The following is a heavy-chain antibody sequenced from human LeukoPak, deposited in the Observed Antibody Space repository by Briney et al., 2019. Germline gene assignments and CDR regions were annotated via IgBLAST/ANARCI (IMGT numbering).Heavy chain of an antibody. J-gene: IGHJ3*02. CDR3: VITGYSSSHDAFDI. V-gene: IGHV3-30*02. Sequence: GGSLRLSCAASGFTFSSYGMHWVRQAPGKGLEWVAFIRYDGSNKYYADSVKGRFTISRDNSKNTLYLQMNSLRAEDTAVYYCVITGYSSSHDAFDIWGQGTMVTVSS. D-gene: IGHD6-13*01. CDR1: GFTFSSYG. CDR2: IRYDGSNK.